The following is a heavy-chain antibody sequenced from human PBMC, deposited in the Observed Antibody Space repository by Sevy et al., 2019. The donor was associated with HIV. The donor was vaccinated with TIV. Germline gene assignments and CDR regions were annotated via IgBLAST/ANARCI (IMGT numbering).Heavy chain of an antibody. CDR3: ARGPEWELTSFLSH. J-gene: IGHJ4*02. D-gene: IGHD1-26*01. CDR2: ISSNGDNG. CDR1: GFTFRTYA. Sequence: GGSLRLSCAASGFTFRTYAFHWVRQAPWRGLEWIGLISSNGDNGLYATSVRGRFTISRDNSMNILYLQMTSLTPDDTAVYYCARGPEWELTSFLSHWGQGTLVTVSS. V-gene: IGHV3-30-3*01.